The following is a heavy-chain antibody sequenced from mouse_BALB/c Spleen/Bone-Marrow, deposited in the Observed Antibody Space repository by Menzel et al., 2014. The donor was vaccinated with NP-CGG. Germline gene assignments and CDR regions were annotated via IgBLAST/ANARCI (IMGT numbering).Heavy chain of an antibody. CDR3: ARLNYYGNLFV. CDR1: GFAFSRFW. D-gene: IGHD1-1*01. CDR2: INPDSSTI. Sequence: EVMLVESGGGLVQPGGSLKLSCAASGFAFSRFWMSWVRQAPGKGLEWIGEINPDSSTINYTPSLKDKFIISRDNAKNTLYLQMSKVRSEDSTVYYCARLNYYGNLFVWGAGTTVTVSS. J-gene: IGHJ1*01. V-gene: IGHV4-1*02.